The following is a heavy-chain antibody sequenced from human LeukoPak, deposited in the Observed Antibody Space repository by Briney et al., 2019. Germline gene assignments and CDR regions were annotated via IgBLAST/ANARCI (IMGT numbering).Heavy chain of an antibody. V-gene: IGHV1-8*01. D-gene: IGHD6-6*01. J-gene: IGHJ6*03. CDR2: MNRNSGNT. CDR3: ASSYSSSYYYYMDV. CDR1: GYTFTSYD. Sequence: ASVKVSCKASGYTFTSYDINWVRQATGQGLEWMGWMNRNSGNTGYAQKFQGRVTMTRNTSISIAYMELSSLRSEDTAVYYCASSYSSSYYYYMDVWGKGTTVTVSS.